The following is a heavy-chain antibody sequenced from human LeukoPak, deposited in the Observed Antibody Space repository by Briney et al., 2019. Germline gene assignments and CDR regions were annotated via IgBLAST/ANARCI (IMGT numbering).Heavy chain of an antibody. CDR1: GFTFSDSW. J-gene: IGHJ6*02. CDR2: IKQDGSDR. D-gene: IGHD1-1*01. CDR3: ATYINWVAGDV. Sequence: GGSLRLCCAASGFTFSDSWMSWVRQAPGKGLEWVANIKQDGSDRYYVDSVKGRFTISRDNAKNSLYPQMNSLRVDDTAVYYCATYINWVAGDVWGQGTTVTVSS. V-gene: IGHV3-7*01.